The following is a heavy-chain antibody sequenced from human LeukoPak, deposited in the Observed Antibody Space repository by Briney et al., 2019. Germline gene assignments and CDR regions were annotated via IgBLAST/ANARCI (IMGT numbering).Heavy chain of an antibody. Sequence: GGSPQILCCGSGYSFTSCWNGWVRQMPGEEVVGMGTIYHGGCGTSYSPSFKGQVTISADNSISTAYLQWSSLKASDTAMYYCARHVLGCSSTSCEGDYYYYYMDVWGKGTTVTVPS. V-gene: IGHV5-51*01. D-gene: IGHD2-2*01. CDR3: ARHVLGCSSTSCEGDYYYYYMDV. CDR1: GYSFTSCW. J-gene: IGHJ6*03. CDR2: IYHGGCGT.